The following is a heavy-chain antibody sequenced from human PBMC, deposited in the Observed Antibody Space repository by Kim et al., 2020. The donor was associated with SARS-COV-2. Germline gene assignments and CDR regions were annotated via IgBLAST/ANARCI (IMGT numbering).Heavy chain of an antibody. CDR3: ARDFRGKVVHAVGY. D-gene: IGHD2-15*01. J-gene: IGHJ4*02. Sequence: AQKFQGRVTMTRDTSISTAYMELSRLRSDDTAVYYCARDFRGKVVHAVGYWGQGTLVTVSS. V-gene: IGHV1-2*02.